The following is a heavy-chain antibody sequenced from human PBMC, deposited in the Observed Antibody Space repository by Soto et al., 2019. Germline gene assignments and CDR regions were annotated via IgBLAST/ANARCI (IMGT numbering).Heavy chain of an antibody. CDR2: INPSGGST. CDR3: ANLSSINMMVDAFDI. CDR1: GYTFTSYY. V-gene: IGHV1-46*01. D-gene: IGHD3-22*01. J-gene: IGHJ3*02. Sequence: ASVKVSCKASGYTFTSYYIHWVRQAPGQGLEWMGIINPSGGSTSYAQKFQGRVTMTRDTSTSTVYMELSSLRSEDTAVYYCANLSSINMMVDAFDICGQGSMVTVS.